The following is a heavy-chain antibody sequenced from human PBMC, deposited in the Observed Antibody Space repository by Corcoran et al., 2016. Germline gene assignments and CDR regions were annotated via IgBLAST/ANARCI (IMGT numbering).Heavy chain of an antibody. J-gene: IGHJ5*02. D-gene: IGHD5-18*01. CDR1: GGSFSGYY. CDR2: INHSGST. CDR3: ARCQDTAMVKDNWFDP. Sequence: QVQLQQWGAGLLKPSETLSLTCAVYGGSFSGYYWSWIRQPPGKGLEWIGEINHSGSTNYNPSLNSRVTISVDTSKNQFSLKLSSVTAADTAVYYCARCQDTAMVKDNWFDPWGQGTLVTVSS. V-gene: IGHV4-34*01.